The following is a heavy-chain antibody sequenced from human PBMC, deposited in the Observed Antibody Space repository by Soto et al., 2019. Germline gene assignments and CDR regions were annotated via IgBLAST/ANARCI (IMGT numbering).Heavy chain of an antibody. CDR3: ASLSVRRSSGYGRIDY. J-gene: IGHJ4*02. CDR2: IYYSGST. Sequence: SETLSLTCTVSGGSISSGGYYWSWIRQHPGKGLEWIGYIYYSGSTYYNPSLKSRVTISVDTSKNQFSLKLSSVTAADTAVYYCASLSVRRSSGYGRIDYWGQGTLVTVSS. D-gene: IGHD3-22*01. CDR1: GGSISSGGYY. V-gene: IGHV4-31*03.